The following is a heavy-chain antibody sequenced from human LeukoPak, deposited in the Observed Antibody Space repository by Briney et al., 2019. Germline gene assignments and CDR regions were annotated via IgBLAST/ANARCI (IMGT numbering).Heavy chain of an antibody. CDR1: GFTFSSYW. CDR3: AREGNYGDYPFDY. Sequence: GGSLRLSCAASGFTFSSYWMSWVRQAPGKGLEWVANIKQDGSEKYYVDSVKGRFTISRDNAKNSLYLQMNSLRAEDTAAYYCAREGNYGDYPFDYWGQGTLVTVSS. J-gene: IGHJ4*02. D-gene: IGHD4-17*01. V-gene: IGHV3-7*01. CDR2: IKQDGSEK.